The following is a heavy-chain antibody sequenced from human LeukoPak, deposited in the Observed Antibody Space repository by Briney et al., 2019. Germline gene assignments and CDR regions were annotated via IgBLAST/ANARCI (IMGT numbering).Heavy chain of an antibody. CDR2: ISYDGSNE. V-gene: IGHV3-30*04. CDR1: GFTFSSHA. D-gene: IGHD6-19*01. J-gene: IGHJ4*02. Sequence: GGSLRLSCAASGFTFSSHAIHWLRQAPGKGLEWLAVISYDGSNEYYADSVRGRFTISRDNSKNTLYLQVNSLRAEDTAVYYCAKELMGIIAVAGTVDYWGQGTLVTVSS. CDR3: AKELMGIIAVAGTVDY.